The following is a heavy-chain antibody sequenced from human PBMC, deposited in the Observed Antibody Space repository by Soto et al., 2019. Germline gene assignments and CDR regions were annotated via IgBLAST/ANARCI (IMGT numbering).Heavy chain of an antibody. Sequence: QVQLQESGPGLVKPSETLSLTFSVSGGAISSCYWNWIRECPKKGLEWIVSIFSTGTITYNPSLTSRVTISADTSKNQFSLNLTSVTAADTAIYSCARQHSYPRLGLFDFWGQGILVTVSS. D-gene: IGHD1-26*01. CDR1: GGAISSCY. V-gene: IGHV4-59*08. CDR3: ARQHSYPRLGLFDF. CDR2: IFSTGTI. J-gene: IGHJ4*02.